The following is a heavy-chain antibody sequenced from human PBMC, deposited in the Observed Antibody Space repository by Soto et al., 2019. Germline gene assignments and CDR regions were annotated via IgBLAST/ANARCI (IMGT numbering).Heavy chain of an antibody. D-gene: IGHD2-21*02. CDR2: IIPIFGTA. V-gene: IGHV1-69*13. CDR1: GGTFSSYA. Sequence: SVKVSCKASGGTFSSYAISWVRQAPGQGLEWMGGIIPIFGTANYAQKFQGRVTITADESTSTAYMELSSLRSEDTAVYYCARDRALKTYCGGDCYPPRDAFDIWGKGTMVTVSS. J-gene: IGHJ3*02. CDR3: ARDRALKTYCGGDCYPPRDAFDI.